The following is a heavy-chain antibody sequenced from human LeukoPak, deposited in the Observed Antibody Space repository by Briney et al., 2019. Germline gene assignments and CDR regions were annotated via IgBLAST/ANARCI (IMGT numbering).Heavy chain of an antibody. CDR3: ARVEEVTAIHLGAFDI. J-gene: IGHJ3*02. D-gene: IGHD2-21*02. CDR1: GGSISSGGYS. Sequence: SQTLSLTCAVSGGSISSGGYSWSWIRQPPGKGLEWIGYIYHSGSTYYNPSLKSRVTISVDRSKNQFSLKLSSVTAADTAVYYCARVEEVTAIHLGAFDIWGQGTMVTVSS. CDR2: IYHSGST. V-gene: IGHV4-30-2*01.